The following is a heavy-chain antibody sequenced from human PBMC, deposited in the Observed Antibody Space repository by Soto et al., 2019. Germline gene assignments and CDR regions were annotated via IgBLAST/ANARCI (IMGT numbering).Heavy chain of an antibody. CDR1: GGSISSSSYY. Sequence: PSETLSLTCTVSGGSISSSSYYWGWIRQPPGKGLEWIGSIYYSGSTYYNPSLKSRVTISVDTSKNQFSLKLSSVTAADTAVYYCARHPKLSNYGSGSYYIHYYYYYMDVWGKGTTVTVSS. CDR3: ARHPKLSNYGSGSYYIHYYYYYMDV. J-gene: IGHJ6*03. V-gene: IGHV4-39*01. CDR2: IYYSGST. D-gene: IGHD3-10*01.